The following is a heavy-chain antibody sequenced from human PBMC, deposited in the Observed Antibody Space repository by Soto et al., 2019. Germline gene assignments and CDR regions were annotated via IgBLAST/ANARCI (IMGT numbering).Heavy chain of an antibody. Sequence: QVQLAESGGGVVQPGRSLRLSCAASEFTFSSYAMQWVRQAPGKGLEWVASISYDGYNKYYADSVKGRFTVSRDNSKNTLYLQMSSLRAEDTAVYYCSRVGGAAPFDSWGQGTLVTVSS. CDR2: ISYDGYNK. CDR3: SRVGGAAPFDS. D-gene: IGHD3-16*01. J-gene: IGHJ4*02. V-gene: IGHV3-30-3*01. CDR1: EFTFSSYA.